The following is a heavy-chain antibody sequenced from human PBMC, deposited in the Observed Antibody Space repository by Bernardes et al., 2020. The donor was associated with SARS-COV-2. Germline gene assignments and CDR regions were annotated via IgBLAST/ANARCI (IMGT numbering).Heavy chain of an antibody. CDR1: GFTFSNFW. CDR2: IKSDGSSV. Sequence: GGSLRLSCAASGFTFSNFWMHWVRQVPGMGLEWVARIKSDGSSVSYADSVKGRFTISRDNAKDTLYLQMNSLRAEDTALYYCARFWELPGAFDIWGQGTMVTVSS. D-gene: IGHD1-7*01. J-gene: IGHJ3*02. CDR3: ARFWELPGAFDI. V-gene: IGHV3-74*01.